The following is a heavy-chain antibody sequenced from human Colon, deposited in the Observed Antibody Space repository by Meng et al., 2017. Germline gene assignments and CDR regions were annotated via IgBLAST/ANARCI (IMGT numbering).Heavy chain of an antibody. CDR1: GGSFSGYY. CDR3: ARERLSSGWYGGRWFDP. Sequence: QVQLQQWGAGLLKPSETLSLACAVYGGSFSGYYWSWIRQPPGKGLEWIGEINHSGSTNYNPSLKSRATISVDTSKNQFSLKLSSVTAADTAVYYCARERLSSGWYGGRWFDPWGQGTLVTVSS. CDR2: INHSGST. V-gene: IGHV4-34*01. J-gene: IGHJ5*02. D-gene: IGHD6-19*01.